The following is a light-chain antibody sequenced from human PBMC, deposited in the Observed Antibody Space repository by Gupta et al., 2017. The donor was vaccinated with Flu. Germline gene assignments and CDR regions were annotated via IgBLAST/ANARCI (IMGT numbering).Light chain of an antibody. CDR2: DVI. J-gene: IGLJ1*01. V-gene: IGLV2-14*01. Sequence: QSALPKPASVAGSPGQSITISCPGTSSDVGRSNYVSWYQQHPGKPPKLIIYDVINRPSGVSSRFSGAKSGNTASLTISGLEAEDETDYYCCSYTSTNTFYVFGTGTKLTVL. CDR1: SSDVGRSNY. CDR3: CSYTSTNTFYV.